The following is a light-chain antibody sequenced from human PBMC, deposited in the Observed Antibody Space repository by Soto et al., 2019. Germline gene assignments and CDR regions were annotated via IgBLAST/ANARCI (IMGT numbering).Light chain of an antibody. CDR3: SSYTGGNPSYV. J-gene: IGLJ1*01. CDR1: SSDVGGYDD. V-gene: IGLV2-8*01. CDR2: EVT. Sequence: QSVLTQPPSASGSPGQSFTISFTRTSSDVGGYDDVCWYQQHPGKAPKLMIYEVTIRRSGVSDRFSGCKYGNTASLTVSGLQAEDEADYYSSSYTGGNPSYVFGTGTKVTVL.